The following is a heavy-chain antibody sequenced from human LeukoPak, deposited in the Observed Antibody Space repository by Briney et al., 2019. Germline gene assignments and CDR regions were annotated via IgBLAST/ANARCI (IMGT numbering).Heavy chain of an antibody. D-gene: IGHD3-10*01. Sequence: AGGSLRLSCAASGFTVSSNYMSWVRQAPGKGLEWVSVIYSGGSTYYADSVKGRFTISRDNSKNTLYLQMNSLRAEDTAVYYCARPTMVRGYYYMDVWGKGTTVTISS. J-gene: IGHJ6*03. CDR2: IYSGGST. V-gene: IGHV3-53*01. CDR1: GFTVSSNY. CDR3: ARPTMVRGYYYMDV.